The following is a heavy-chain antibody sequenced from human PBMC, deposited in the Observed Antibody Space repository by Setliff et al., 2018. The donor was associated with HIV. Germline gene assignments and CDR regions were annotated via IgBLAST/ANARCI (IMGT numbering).Heavy chain of an antibody. CDR3: ARGTRSSLNWFDP. D-gene: IGHD6-13*01. Sequence: SETLSLTCTVSDDSISSGGYWWAWIRQPPGKELEWIGSVYYSGSTHYNLSLKSRVTMSVDTSRNQFSLKLSSVTAADTAVYYCARGTRSSLNWFDPWGQGTLVTVSS. J-gene: IGHJ5*02. CDR1: DDSISSGGYW. CDR2: VYYSGST. V-gene: IGHV4-39*01.